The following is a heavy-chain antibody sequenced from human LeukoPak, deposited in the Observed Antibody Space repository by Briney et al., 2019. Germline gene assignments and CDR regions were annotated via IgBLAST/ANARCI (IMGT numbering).Heavy chain of an antibody. CDR2: ISYDGSNK. Sequence: GRSLRLSCAASGFTFSNHAMHWVRQAPGKGLEWVAVISYDGSNKYYADSVKGRFTISRDNSKNTLYLQMRSLRAEDTAVYYCAREEVTVTTGAFDIWGQGTMVTVSS. D-gene: IGHD4-17*01. CDR1: GFTFSNHA. CDR3: AREEVTVTTGAFDI. J-gene: IGHJ3*02. V-gene: IGHV3-30-3*01.